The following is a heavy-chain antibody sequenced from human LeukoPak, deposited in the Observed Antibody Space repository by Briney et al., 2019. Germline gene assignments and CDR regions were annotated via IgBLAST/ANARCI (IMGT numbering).Heavy chain of an antibody. CDR3: ARGVTMVRGATSYYYYYGMDV. CDR1: GGSFSGYY. CDR2: INHSGST. D-gene: IGHD3-10*01. V-gene: IGHV4-34*01. J-gene: IGHJ6*02. Sequence: SETLSLTCAVYGGSFSGYYWSWIRQPPGKGLEWIGEINHSGSTNYNPSLKSRVTISVDTSKNQFSLKLSSVTAADTAVYYCARGVTMVRGATSYYYYYGMDVWGQGTTVTVSS.